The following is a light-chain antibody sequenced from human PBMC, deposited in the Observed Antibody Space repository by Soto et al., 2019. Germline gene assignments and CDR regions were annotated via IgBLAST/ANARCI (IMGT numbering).Light chain of an antibody. V-gene: IGLV2-14*01. CDR2: EVS. Sequence: QCALTQPASVSGSPGQSISISCTGTSSDVGAYDYVSWYQQHPGKAPKLIIFEVSNRPSGISDRFSGSKSGNTASLTISGLRPEDEAEYSCSSFSTRATHVIFGGGTKVTVL. CDR1: SSDVGAYDY. CDR3: SSFSTRATHVI. J-gene: IGLJ2*01.